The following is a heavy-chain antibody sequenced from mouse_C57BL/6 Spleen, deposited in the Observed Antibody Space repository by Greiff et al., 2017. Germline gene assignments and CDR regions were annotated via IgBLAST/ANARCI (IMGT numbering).Heavy chain of an antibody. V-gene: IGHV1-69*01. D-gene: IGHD4-1*01. J-gene: IGHJ4*01. CDR3: ATNWDEAMDY. CDR1: GYTFTSYW. CDR2: IDPSDSYT. Sequence: QVQLQQPGAELVMPGASVKLSCKASGYTFTSYWMHWVKQRPGQGLEWIGEIDPSDSYTNYNQKFKGKSTLTVDKSSSTAYMQLSSLTSEDSAVXYCATNWDEAMDYWGQGTSVTVSS.